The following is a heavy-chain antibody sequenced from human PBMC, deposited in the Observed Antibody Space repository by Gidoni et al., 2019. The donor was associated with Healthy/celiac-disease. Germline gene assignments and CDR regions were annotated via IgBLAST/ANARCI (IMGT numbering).Heavy chain of an antibody. J-gene: IGHJ4*02. V-gene: IGHV4-34*01. Sequence: QVQLQQWGAGLLKPSETLSLTCAVYGGSFSGYYWSWIRQPPGKGLEWIGEINHSGSPNYNPSLKSRVTISVDTSKNQFSLKLSSVTAADTAVYYCARDHSSGWSPIDYWGQGTLVTVSS. CDR2: INHSGSP. D-gene: IGHD6-19*01. CDR1: GGSFSGYY. CDR3: ARDHSSGWSPIDY.